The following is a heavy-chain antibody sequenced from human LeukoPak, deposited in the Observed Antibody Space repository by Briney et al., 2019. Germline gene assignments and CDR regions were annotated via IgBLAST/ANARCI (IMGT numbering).Heavy chain of an antibody. CDR1: GGSISSSSYY. CDR2: IYYSGST. V-gene: IGHV4-39*01. D-gene: IGHD5-12*01. CDR3: ARQGVGVVASFDY. Sequence: SETLSLTCTVSGGSISSSSYYWGWIRQPPGKGLEWIGSIYYSGSTYYNPSLKSRATISVDTSKNQFSLKLSSVTAADTAVYYCARQGVGVVASFDYWGQGTLVTVSS. J-gene: IGHJ4*02.